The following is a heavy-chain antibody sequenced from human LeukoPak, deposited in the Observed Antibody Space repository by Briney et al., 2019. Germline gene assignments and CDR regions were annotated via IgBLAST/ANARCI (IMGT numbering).Heavy chain of an antibody. CDR2: IKSKTDGGTT. V-gene: IGHV3-15*01. CDR1: GFTFSNAW. Sequence: GGSLRLSCAASGFTFSNAWMTWVRQAPGKGLEWVGRIKSKTDGGTTDYAAPVKGRFTISRDDSKNTLYLQMNSLKIEDTAVYYCATYYSASGLDYWGQGTLVTVSS. CDR3: ATYYSASGLDY. J-gene: IGHJ4*02. D-gene: IGHD4-11*01.